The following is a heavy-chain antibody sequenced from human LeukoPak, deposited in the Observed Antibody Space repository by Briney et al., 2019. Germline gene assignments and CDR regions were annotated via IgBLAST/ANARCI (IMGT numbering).Heavy chain of an antibody. CDR3: ARGRVYDFWSGYYLGAHYYMDV. CDR2: INHSGST. Sequence: SETLSLTCTVSGGSISSSSYYWGWIRQPPGKGLEWIGEINHSGSTNYNPSLKSRVTISVDTSKNQFSLKLSSVTAADTAVYYCARGRVYDFWSGYYLGAHYYMDVWGKGTTVTVSS. D-gene: IGHD3-3*01. J-gene: IGHJ6*03. CDR1: GGSISSSSYY. V-gene: IGHV4-39*07.